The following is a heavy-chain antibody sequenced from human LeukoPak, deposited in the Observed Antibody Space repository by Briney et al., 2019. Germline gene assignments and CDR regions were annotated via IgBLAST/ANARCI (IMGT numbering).Heavy chain of an antibody. D-gene: IGHD2-21*02. Sequence: GGSLRLSCAASGFTFSSYAMSWVRQAPGKGLEWVSAISGSGGSTYYADSVKGRFTISRDNSKNTLYLQMNSLRAENTAVYYCAKAPPYCGGDCYSASDWFDPWGQGTLVTVSS. CDR2: ISGSGGST. V-gene: IGHV3-23*01. CDR3: AKAPPYCGGDCYSASDWFDP. J-gene: IGHJ5*02. CDR1: GFTFSSYA.